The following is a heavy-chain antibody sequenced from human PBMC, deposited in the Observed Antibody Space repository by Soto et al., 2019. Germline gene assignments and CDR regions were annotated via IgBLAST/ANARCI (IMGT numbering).Heavy chain of an antibody. J-gene: IGHJ6*02. D-gene: IGHD3-16*01. CDR2: MSPGSAYT. Sequence: ASVKVSCKASKYTFNNYALHWVGRAPGQGLEWMGWMSPGSAYTKYSQKFQARVTFTWDTSASTAYMELSGLRSEDTALYYCARDTITPGGHFSQFGMDVLG. CDR1: KYTFNNYA. V-gene: IGHV1-3*01. CDR3: ARDTITPGGHFSQFGMDV.